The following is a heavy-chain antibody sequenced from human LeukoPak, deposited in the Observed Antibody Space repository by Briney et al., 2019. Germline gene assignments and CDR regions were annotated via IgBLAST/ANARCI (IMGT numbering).Heavy chain of an antibody. CDR1: GFTFSSYG. V-gene: IGHV3-33*08. CDR2: IWHDGSNK. D-gene: IGHD5-18*01. J-gene: IGHJ4*02. CDR3: ARDRGYTYGHPLDY. Sequence: GGSLRLSCAASGFTFSSYGMHWVRQAPGKGLEWVALIWHDGSNKYYGDSVKDRFTISRDNSKNTLYLQMDSLRDEDTAVYYCARDRGYTYGHPLDYWGQGTLVTVSS.